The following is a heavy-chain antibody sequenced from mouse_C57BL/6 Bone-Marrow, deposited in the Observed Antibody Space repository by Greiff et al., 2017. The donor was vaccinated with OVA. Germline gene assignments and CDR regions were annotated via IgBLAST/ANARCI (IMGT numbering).Heavy chain of an antibody. CDR3: ARNYYLPYY. J-gene: IGHJ4*01. D-gene: IGHD1-1*01. CDR1: GYTFTSYW. V-gene: IGHV1-64*01. CDR2: INPNSGST. Sequence: QVQLQQPGAELVKPGASVKLSCKASGYTFTSYWMHWVKQRPGKGLEWIGMINPNSGSTNYNEKFKSKATLTVDKSSSTAYMQLSSLTSEDSAVYYCARNYYLPYYWGQGTSVTVSS.